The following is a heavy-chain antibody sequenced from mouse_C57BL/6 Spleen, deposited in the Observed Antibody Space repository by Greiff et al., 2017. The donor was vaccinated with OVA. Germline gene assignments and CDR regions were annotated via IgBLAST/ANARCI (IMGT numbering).Heavy chain of an antibody. CDR2: IDPETGGT. V-gene: IGHV1-15*01. CDR3: TRENGGWFAY. CDR1: GYTFTDYE. J-gene: IGHJ3*01. Sequence: VQLQQSGAELVRPGASVTLSCKASGYTFTDYEMHWVKQTPVHGLEWIGAIDPETGGTAYNQKFKGKAILTADKSSSTAYMELRSLTSEDSAVYYCTRENGGWFAYWGQGTLVTVSA.